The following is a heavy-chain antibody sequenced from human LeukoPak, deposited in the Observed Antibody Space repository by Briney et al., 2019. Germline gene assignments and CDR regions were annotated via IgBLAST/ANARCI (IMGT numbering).Heavy chain of an antibody. CDR1: GFTVSSNY. CDR3: ARAHHRRVYDYVWGSYPY. V-gene: IGHV3-66*01. J-gene: IGHJ4*02. D-gene: IGHD3-16*02. Sequence: PGGSLRLSCVASGFTVSSNYMSWVRQAPGKGLEWVSIIYTDGTTYYADSVKYRFTISRDNSKNTLYLQMNSLRAEDTAVYYCARAHHRRVYDYVWGSYPYWGQGTLVTVSS. CDR2: IYTDGTT.